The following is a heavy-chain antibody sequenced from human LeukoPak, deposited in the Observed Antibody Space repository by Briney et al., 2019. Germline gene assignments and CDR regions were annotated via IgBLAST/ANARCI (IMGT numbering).Heavy chain of an antibody. CDR2: ISAYNGYT. CDR1: GFTFTSHG. V-gene: IGHV1-18*04. CDR3: ARDSSDFIVFTFKGQRGGFDS. D-gene: IGHD3-16*01. Sequence: ASVKVSCKASGFTFTSHGISWVRQAPGQGLEWMGWISAYNGYTKNAQKFQDRVIMTRDTSTRTAYLELRGLRSDDTAVYYGARDSSDFIVFTFKGQRGGFDSWGQGTLVTVSS. J-gene: IGHJ4*02.